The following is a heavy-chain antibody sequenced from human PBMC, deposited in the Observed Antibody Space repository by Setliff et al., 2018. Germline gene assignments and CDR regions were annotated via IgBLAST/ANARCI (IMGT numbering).Heavy chain of an antibody. Sequence: GGSLRLSCAASGFTLSSYWMHWVRQAPGKGLVWGSRINSDGSSTSYADSVKGRFTISSDNAKNTLYLQMNSLRAEDTAVYYCAKFQRGWNYLSDWFDPWGQGTLVTVSS. CDR1: GFTLSSYW. J-gene: IGHJ5*02. D-gene: IGHD1-7*01. CDR2: INSDGSST. CDR3: AKFQRGWNYLSDWFDP. V-gene: IGHV3-74*01.